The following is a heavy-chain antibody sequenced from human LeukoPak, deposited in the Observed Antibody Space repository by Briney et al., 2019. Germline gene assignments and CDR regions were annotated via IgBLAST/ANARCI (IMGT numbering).Heavy chain of an antibody. CDR2: ISWNSGSI. CDR3: AREWGIVVVPAGLYGMDV. D-gene: IGHD2-2*01. Sequence: PGGSLRLSRAASGFTFDDYAMHWVRQAPGKGLEWVSGISWNSGSIGYADSVKGRFTISRDNAKNSLYLQMNSLRAEDTAVYYCAREWGIVVVPAGLYGMDVWGQGTTVTVSS. V-gene: IGHV3-9*01. J-gene: IGHJ6*02. CDR1: GFTFDDYA.